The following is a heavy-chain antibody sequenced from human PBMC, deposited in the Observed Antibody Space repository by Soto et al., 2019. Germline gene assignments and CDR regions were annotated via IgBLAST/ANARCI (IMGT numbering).Heavy chain of an antibody. D-gene: IGHD4-17*01. V-gene: IGHV3-23*01. Sequence: EVQLLESGGGLVQPGGSLRLSCAASGFTFSSYAMSWVRQAPGKGLEWVSAISGSGGSTYYADSVKGRLTISRDNSKNTLYLQMNSLRAEDTAVYYCAKDPDYGDYGGVAGGNWFDPWGQGTLVTVSS. CDR2: ISGSGGST. CDR3: AKDPDYGDYGGVAGGNWFDP. CDR1: GFTFSSYA. J-gene: IGHJ5*02.